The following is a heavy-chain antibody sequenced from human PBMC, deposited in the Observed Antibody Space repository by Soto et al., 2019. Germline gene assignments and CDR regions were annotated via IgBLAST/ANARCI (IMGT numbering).Heavy chain of an antibody. V-gene: IGHV3-33*01. Sequence: PGGSLRLSCAASGFPFSSYGMHWVRQAPGKGLEWVAVIWFDGSNKYYADSVKGRFTISRDNSKNTLYLQMNSLRAEDTAVYYCARDGSQLPFDYWGQGTLVTVSS. J-gene: IGHJ4*02. CDR2: IWFDGSNK. CDR1: GFPFSSYG. D-gene: IGHD1-1*01. CDR3: ARDGSQLPFDY.